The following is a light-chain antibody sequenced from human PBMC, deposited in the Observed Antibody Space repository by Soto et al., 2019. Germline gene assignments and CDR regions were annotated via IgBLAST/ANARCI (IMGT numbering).Light chain of an antibody. CDR3: SSYTSAGTLV. Sequence: QSALTQPASVSGSPGQSITISCTGTSSDVGGYNYVSWYQQHPGKAPKLMIYDVRNRPSGISNRFSGSKSGYTTSLTICGLQDEDEADYYCSSYTSAGTLVFGGGTKLTVL. J-gene: IGLJ2*01. V-gene: IGLV2-14*01. CDR1: SSDVGGYNY. CDR2: DVR.